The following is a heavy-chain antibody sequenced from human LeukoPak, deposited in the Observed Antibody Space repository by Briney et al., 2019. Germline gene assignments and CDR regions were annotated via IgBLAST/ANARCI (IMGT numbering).Heavy chain of an antibody. D-gene: IGHD1-1*01. CDR1: GFTVRSSY. V-gene: IGHV3-53*01. CDR3: ARGTLTHFDY. Sequence: GGSLRLSCAASGFTVRSSYMSWVRQAPGKGLEWVSVIYSGGSPDYADSAKGRFTISSDNSKNTLYLQMNSLRVEDTAVYYCARGTLTHFDYWGQGTLVTVSS. CDR2: IYSGGSP. J-gene: IGHJ4*02.